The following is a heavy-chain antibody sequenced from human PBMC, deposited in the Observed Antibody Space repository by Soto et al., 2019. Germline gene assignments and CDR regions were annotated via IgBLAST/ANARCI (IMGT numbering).Heavy chain of an antibody. CDR2: ISYDGSNK. J-gene: IGHJ4*02. V-gene: IGHV3-30*18. D-gene: IGHD6-19*01. CDR1: GFTFSSYG. Sequence: PGGSLRLSCAASGFTFSSYGMHWVRQAPGKGLEWVAVISYDGSNKYYADSVKGRFTISRDNSKNTLYLQMNSLRAEDTAVYYCAKVMKVAGTYFDYWGQGTLVTVSS. CDR3: AKVMKVAGTYFDY.